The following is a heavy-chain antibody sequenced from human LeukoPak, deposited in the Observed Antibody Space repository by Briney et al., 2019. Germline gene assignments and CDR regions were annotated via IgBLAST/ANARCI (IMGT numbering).Heavy chain of an antibody. D-gene: IGHD3-22*01. CDR3: ARHMGVYYYDSSGPFQH. V-gene: IGHV4-39*01. J-gene: IGHJ1*01. CDR1: GGSISSSSYY. Sequence: SETLSLTCTVSGGSISSSSYYWGWIRQPPGKGLEWIGSIYHSGSTYYNPSLKSRVTISVDTSKNQFSLKLSSVTAADTAVYCRARHMGVYYYDSSGPFQHWGQGTLVTVSS. CDR2: IYHSGST.